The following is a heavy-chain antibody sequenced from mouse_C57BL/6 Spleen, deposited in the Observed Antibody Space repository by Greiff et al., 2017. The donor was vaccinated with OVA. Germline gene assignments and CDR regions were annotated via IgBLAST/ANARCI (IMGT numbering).Heavy chain of an antibody. V-gene: IGHV2-6*01. CDR3: ASDRYDYDEEGYAMDY. CDR1: GFSLTSYG. Sequence: VQVVESGPGLVAPSQSLSITCTVSGFSLTSYGVDWVRQSPGKGLEWLGVIWGVGSTNYNSALKSRLSISKDNSKSQVFLKMNSLQTDDTAMYYCASDRYDYDEEGYAMDYWGQGTSVTVSS. J-gene: IGHJ4*01. D-gene: IGHD2-4*01. CDR2: IWGVGST.